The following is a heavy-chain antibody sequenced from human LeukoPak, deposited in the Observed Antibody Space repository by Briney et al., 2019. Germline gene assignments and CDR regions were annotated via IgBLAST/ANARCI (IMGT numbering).Heavy chain of an antibody. CDR1: GFTFIDYG. Sequence: PGGALRLSCAASGFTFIDYGMSGVRQAPGRGLEGVSALTGSGGTTYYADSVKGRFTISRDNAKNSLYLQMNSLRAEDTAVYYCARDAIPRDSGYDYWGQGTLVTVSS. V-gene: IGHV3-21*01. D-gene: IGHD5-12*01. CDR2: LTGSGGTT. J-gene: IGHJ4*02. CDR3: ARDAIPRDSGYDY.